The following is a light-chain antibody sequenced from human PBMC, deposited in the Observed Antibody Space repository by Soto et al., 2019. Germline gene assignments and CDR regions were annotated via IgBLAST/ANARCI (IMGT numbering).Light chain of an antibody. CDR2: IDN. CDR1: SSNIGTNA. J-gene: IGLJ2*01. V-gene: IGLV1-44*01. Sequence: QSVLTQPPSASGTPGQRVTISCSGSSSNIGTNAVSWYQKLPGTAPKLLIHIDNQRSSGVPDRVSGSKSGTSASLAISGLQSEDEADYYCAVWDDSLDGVVFGGGTKVTVL. CDR3: AVWDDSLDGVV.